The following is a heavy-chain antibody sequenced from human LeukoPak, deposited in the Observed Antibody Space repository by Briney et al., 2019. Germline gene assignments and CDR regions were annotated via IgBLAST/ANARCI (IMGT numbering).Heavy chain of an antibody. CDR3: AIGIVGATPTYFDY. V-gene: IGHV4-34*01. CDR1: GGSFSGYY. J-gene: IGHJ4*02. Sequence: SETLSLTCAVYGGSFSGYYWSWIRQPPGKGLEWIGEINHSGSTNYNPSLKSRVTISVDTSKNQFSLRLSSVTAADTAVYYCAIGIVGATPTYFDYWGQGTLVTVSS. CDR2: INHSGST. D-gene: IGHD1-26*01.